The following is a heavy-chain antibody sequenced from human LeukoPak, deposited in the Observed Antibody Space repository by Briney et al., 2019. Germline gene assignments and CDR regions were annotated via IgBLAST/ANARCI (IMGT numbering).Heavy chain of an antibody. CDR2: IWYDGSNK. V-gene: IGHV3-33*01. Sequence: GGCLRLSCAASGFTFSSYGMHWVRQAPGEGLGWVAVIWYDGSNKYYADSVKGRFTISRDNTKNTLYLQMRSLRAEVTAVYYCARHRGVFDYWGQRTLVTVSS. CDR3: ARHRGVFDY. J-gene: IGHJ4*02. CDR1: GFTFSSYG.